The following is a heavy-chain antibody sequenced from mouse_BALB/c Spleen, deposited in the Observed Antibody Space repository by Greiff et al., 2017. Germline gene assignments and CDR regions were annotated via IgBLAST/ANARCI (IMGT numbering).Heavy chain of an antibody. Sequence: DVMLVESGGGLVKPGGSLKLSCAASGFTFSSYAMSWVRQTPEKRLEWVASISSGGSTYYPDSVKGRFTISRDNARNILYLQMSSLRSEDTAMYYCARGHYDYAWFAYWGQGTLVTVSA. J-gene: IGHJ3*01. CDR2: ISSGGST. V-gene: IGHV5-6-5*01. CDR3: ARGHYDYAWFAY. CDR1: GFTFSSYA. D-gene: IGHD2-4*01.